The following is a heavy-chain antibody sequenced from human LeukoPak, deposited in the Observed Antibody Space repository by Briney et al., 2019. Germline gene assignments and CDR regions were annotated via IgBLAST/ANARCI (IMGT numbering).Heavy chain of an antibody. D-gene: IGHD6-19*01. CDR3: AKGFVRSGWY. CDR2: VSGRDTST. V-gene: IGHV3-23*01. CDR1: GFTFSNYA. Sequence: GGSLRLSCAASGFTFSNYAMSWVRQAPGKGLEWVSAVSGRDTSTYYTDSVKGRFTISRDNSKNTLYLQMNSLRAEDTAVYYCAKGFVRSGWYWGQGPLVTVSS. J-gene: IGHJ4*02.